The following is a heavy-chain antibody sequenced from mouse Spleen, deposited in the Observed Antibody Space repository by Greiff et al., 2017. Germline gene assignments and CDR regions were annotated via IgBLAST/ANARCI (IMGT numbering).Heavy chain of an antibody. CDR1: GYTFTSYW. V-gene: IGHV1-50*01. CDR2: IDPSDSYT. D-gene: IGHD1-1*01. Sequence: QVQLQQPGAELVKPGASVKLSCKASGYTFTSYWMQWVKQRPGQGLEWIGEIDPSDSYTNYNQKFKGKATLTVDTSSSTAYMQLSSLTSEDSAVYYCARSVDGSSYYFDYWGQGTTLTVSS. CDR3: ARSVDGSSYYFDY. J-gene: IGHJ2*01.